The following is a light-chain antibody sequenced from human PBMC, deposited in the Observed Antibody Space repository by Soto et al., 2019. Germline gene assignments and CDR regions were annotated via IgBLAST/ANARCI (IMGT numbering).Light chain of an antibody. J-gene: IGKJ2*01. CDR1: QSVSSN. V-gene: IGKV3-15*01. CDR3: QQYNNWPLMYT. CDR2: GAS. Sequence: EIVMTQSPATLSVSPGERATLSCRASQSVSSNLAWYQQKPGQAPRLLIYGASTRATGIPARFSGSGSGTKFTLTISSLQSEDFAVYYCQQYNNWPLMYTFGQGTKLEIK.